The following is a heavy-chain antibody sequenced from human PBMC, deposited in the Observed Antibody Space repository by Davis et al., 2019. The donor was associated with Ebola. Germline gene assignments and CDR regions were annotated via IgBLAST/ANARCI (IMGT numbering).Heavy chain of an antibody. Sequence: MPGGSLRLSCSVSGGSVSSGSYYWSWIRQPPGKGLEWIGEIYHSGSTNYNPSLKSRVTISVDKSKNQFSLKLTSVTAADTAVYSCAGIAATGSYWGQGALVTVSS. CDR1: GGSVSSGSYY. CDR2: IYHSGST. D-gene: IGHD6-13*01. CDR3: AGIAATGSY. J-gene: IGHJ4*02. V-gene: IGHV4-61*01.